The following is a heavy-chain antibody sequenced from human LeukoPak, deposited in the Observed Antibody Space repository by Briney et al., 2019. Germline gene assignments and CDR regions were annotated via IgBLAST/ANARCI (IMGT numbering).Heavy chain of an antibody. V-gene: IGHV4-4*07. D-gene: IGHD3-10*01. CDR1: GGSITSYH. J-gene: IGHJ6*03. CDR2: IHTSGST. Sequence: SGTLSLTCFVSGGSITSYHWSWIRQPAGKGLEWIGQIHTSGSTNYNPSLKSRVALSIDTSKNQFSLELSSVTAADTAVYYCARGRGLYYCYYMDVWGKGTTVTVSS. CDR3: ARGRGLYYCYYMDV.